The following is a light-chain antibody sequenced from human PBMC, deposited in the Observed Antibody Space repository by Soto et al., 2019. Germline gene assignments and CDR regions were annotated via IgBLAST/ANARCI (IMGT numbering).Light chain of an antibody. CDR2: DTS. V-gene: IGKV3-15*01. Sequence: IVLTQSPVTLSVSLGERATLSCRASQSVSIHLAWYQPKPGQAPRLLIYDTSNRATGIPARFSGSVSGTEFTLTLRSLQSEDFAVYYCQQYSNWPTITFGQGTRLEI. CDR1: QSVSIH. CDR3: QQYSNWPTIT. J-gene: IGKJ5*01.